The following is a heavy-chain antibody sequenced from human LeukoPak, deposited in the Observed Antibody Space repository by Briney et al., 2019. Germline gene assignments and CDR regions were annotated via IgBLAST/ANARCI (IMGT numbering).Heavy chain of an antibody. J-gene: IGHJ3*02. Sequence: GKSLKISCKGSGYSFTSYWIGWVRQMPGKGLEWMGIIYPGDSDTRYSPSFQGQVTISADKSISTAYLQWSSLKASDTAMYYCASTPDIAARADDAFDIWGQGTMVTVSS. D-gene: IGHD6-6*01. CDR3: ASTPDIAARADDAFDI. V-gene: IGHV5-51*01. CDR1: GYSFTSYW. CDR2: IYPGDSDT.